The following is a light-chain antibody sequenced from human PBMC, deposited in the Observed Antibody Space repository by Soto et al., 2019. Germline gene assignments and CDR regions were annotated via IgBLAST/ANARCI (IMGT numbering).Light chain of an antibody. CDR2: DAS. Sequence: EIVLTQSPATLSLSPGERATLSCRASQSVSSYLAWYQQKPGQALRLLIYDASNRATGIPARFSGSGSGTDFTLTISSLEPEDFAVYYCQQRSNWPSTFGPGTKVDIK. CDR1: QSVSSY. CDR3: QQRSNWPST. J-gene: IGKJ3*01. V-gene: IGKV3-11*01.